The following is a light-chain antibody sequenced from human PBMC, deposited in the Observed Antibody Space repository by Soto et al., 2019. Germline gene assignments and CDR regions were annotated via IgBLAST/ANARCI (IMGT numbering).Light chain of an antibody. V-gene: IGKV3-11*01. J-gene: IGKJ5*01. CDR3: QQRSRWPIT. Sequence: EIVLTQSPGTLSLSPVERATLSCRASQSVSNNYLAWYQQKPGQAPRLLIYDASNRATGIPARFSASGSETDFTLTISSLEAEDFAVYYCQQRSRWPITFGQGTRLEIK. CDR2: DAS. CDR1: QSVSNNY.